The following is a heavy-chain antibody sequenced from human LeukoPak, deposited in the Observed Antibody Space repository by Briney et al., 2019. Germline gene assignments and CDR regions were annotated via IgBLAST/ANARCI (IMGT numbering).Heavy chain of an antibody. CDR3: LRDWGSGWGF. CDR2: ISGNGDTT. J-gene: IGHJ4*01. CDR1: GFTFSDFA. V-gene: IGHV3-64D*09. Sequence: GGSLRLSCSGSGFTFSDFAFHRVRQAPGHGLEYVSAISGNGDTTYYADSVKGRFTISRDNFRSTVYLEMSSLRPDDTALYFCLRDWGSGWGFWGHGTRVTVSS. D-gene: IGHD6-19*01.